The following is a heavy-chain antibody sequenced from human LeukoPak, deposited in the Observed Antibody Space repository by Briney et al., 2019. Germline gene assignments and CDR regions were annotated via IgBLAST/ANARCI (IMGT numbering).Heavy chain of an antibody. CDR3: TTDRDLYGILNGLPGFDY. D-gene: IGHD3-9*01. J-gene: IGHJ4*02. CDR2: IKRETEAGTT. CDR1: GFTLSDAW. Sequence: GGSLRLSCAASGFTLSDAWMSWVRQAPGKGLEWVGRIKRETEAGTTYYAAPVKGRFTISRDDSKNTLYLQMNSLTTEDTAVYYCTTDRDLYGILNGLPGFDYWGQGTLVTVSS. V-gene: IGHV3-15*01.